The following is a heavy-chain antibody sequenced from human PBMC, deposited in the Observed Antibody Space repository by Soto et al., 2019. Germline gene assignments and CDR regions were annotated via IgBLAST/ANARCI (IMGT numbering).Heavy chain of an antibody. V-gene: IGHV5-51*01. J-gene: IGHJ6*02. CDR1: EYRFNSYW. Sequence: PGESLKISCKGSEYRFNSYWIGWVRQMPGKGLEWIGMIYPGDSDTTYSPSFEGQVTMSVDKSISTAYLQWSSLKASDSATYYCARPRHADYFYGMDVWGQGTTVTVSS. CDR3: ARPRHADYFYGMDV. CDR2: IYPGDSDT.